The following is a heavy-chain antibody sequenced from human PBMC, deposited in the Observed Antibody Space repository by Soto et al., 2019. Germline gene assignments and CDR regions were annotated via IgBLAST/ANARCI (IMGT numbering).Heavy chain of an antibody. J-gene: IGHJ4*02. D-gene: IGHD3-3*01. V-gene: IGHV4-59*01. Sequence: SETLSLTCAVYGGSFSGYYWSWIRQPPGKGLEWIGYIYYSGSTNYNPSLKSRVTISVDTSKNQFSLKLSSVTAADTAVYYCARTYYGDYFDYWGQGTLVTVSS. CDR3: ARTYYGDYFDY. CDR2: IYYSGST. CDR1: GGSFSGYY.